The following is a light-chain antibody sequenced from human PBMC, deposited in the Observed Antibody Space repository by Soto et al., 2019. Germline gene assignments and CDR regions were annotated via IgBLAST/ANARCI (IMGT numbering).Light chain of an antibody. V-gene: IGKV1-17*01. J-gene: IGKJ1*01. CDR1: QGIRND. CDR2: AAS. Sequence: DIQMAQSPSSLSASVGDRVTITCWASQGIRNDLGWYQQKPGEAPRRLIYAASSLQSGVPSRFSSSGSGTEFTLTISSLQPEDFATYFCLQNYAFPRTFGPGTKVELK. CDR3: LQNYAFPRT.